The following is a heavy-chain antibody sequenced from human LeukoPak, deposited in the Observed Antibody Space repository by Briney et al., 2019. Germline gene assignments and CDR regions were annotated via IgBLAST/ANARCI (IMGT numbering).Heavy chain of an antibody. CDR1: GYTFTSYY. Sequence: ASVNVSCKASGYTFTSYYMHWVRQAPGQGLEWMGIINPSGGSTSYAQKFQGRVTMTRDTSTSTVYMELSSLRSEDTAVYYCARTPYDFWSGYYRTNWFDPWGQGTLVTVSS. CDR3: ARTPYDFWSGYYRTNWFDP. CDR2: INPSGGST. V-gene: IGHV1-46*01. D-gene: IGHD3-3*01. J-gene: IGHJ5*02.